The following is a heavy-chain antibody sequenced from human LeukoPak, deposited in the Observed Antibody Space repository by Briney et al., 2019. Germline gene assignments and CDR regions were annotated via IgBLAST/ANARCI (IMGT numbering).Heavy chain of an antibody. CDR2: ISSSSSYI. CDR3: ARDRGAWQQLEPFDY. V-gene: IGHV3-21*01. D-gene: IGHD6-13*01. Sequence: PGGSLRLSCAASGFTFSSYSMNWVRQAPGKGLEWVSSISSSSSYIYYADSVKGRFIISRDNAKNSLYLQMNSLRAEDTAVYYCARDRGAWQQLEPFDYWGQGTLVTVSS. CDR1: GFTFSSYS. J-gene: IGHJ4*02.